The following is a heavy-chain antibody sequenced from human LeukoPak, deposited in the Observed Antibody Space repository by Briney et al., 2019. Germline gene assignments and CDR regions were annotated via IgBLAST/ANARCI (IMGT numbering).Heavy chain of an antibody. V-gene: IGHV3-11*01. CDR3: ARDRRSPRSAYDWGHLGF. CDR2: ISNSAYTI. J-gene: IGHJ4*02. Sequence: PGGSLRLSCAASGFTFSDYYMTWIRQAPGKGLEWISHISNSAYTIYYADSVKGRFTISRDNADNSLYLQMNSLRAEDTAVYYCARDRRSPRSAYDWGHLGFWGQGSLVTVSS. CDR1: GFTFSDYY. D-gene: IGHD5-12*01.